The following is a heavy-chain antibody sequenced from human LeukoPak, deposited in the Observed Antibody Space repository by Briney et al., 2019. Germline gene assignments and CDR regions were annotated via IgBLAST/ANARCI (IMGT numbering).Heavy chain of an antibody. CDR1: GFTFSSYW. J-gene: IGHJ3*02. CDR2: IKQDGSEK. V-gene: IGHV3-7*03. Sequence: GGSLRLPCAASGFTFSSYWMSWVRQAPGKGLEWVANIKQDGSEKYYVDSVKGRITISRDNAKNSLYLQMNSLRAEDTAVYYCVRKRDYGGNFDAFDIWGQGTMVTVSS. CDR3: VRKRDYGGNFDAFDI. D-gene: IGHD4-23*01.